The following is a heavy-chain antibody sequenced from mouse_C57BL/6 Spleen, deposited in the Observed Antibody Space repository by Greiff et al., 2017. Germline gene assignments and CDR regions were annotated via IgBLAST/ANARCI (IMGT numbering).Heavy chain of an antibody. V-gene: IGHV1-74*01. CDR3: ATTVVTLYYYAMDY. CDR1: GYTFTSYW. J-gene: IGHJ4*01. Sequence: QVQLQQPGAELVKPGASVKVSCKASGYTFTSYWMHWVKQRPGQGLEWIGRIHPSDSDTNYNQKFKGKATLTVDKSSSTAYMQLSSLTSEDSAVYYCATTVVTLYYYAMDYWGQGTSVTVSS. D-gene: IGHD1-1*01. CDR2: IHPSDSDT.